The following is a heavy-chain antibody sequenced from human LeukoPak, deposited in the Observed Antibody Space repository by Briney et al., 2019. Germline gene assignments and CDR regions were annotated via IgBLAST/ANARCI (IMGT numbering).Heavy chain of an antibody. Sequence: ASVKVSCKASGYTFTGYYMHWVRQAPGQGLEWMGWINPNSGGTNYAQKFQGRVTMTRDTSISTAYMELSRLRSDDTAVYYCARSTVTARWKFDYWGQGTLATVSS. D-gene: IGHD4-17*01. J-gene: IGHJ4*02. V-gene: IGHV1-2*02. CDR1: GYTFTGYY. CDR3: ARSTVTARWKFDY. CDR2: INPNSGGT.